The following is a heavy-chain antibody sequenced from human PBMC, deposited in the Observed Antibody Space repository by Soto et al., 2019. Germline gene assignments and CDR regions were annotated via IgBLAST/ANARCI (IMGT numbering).Heavy chain of an antibody. CDR2: INHSGST. CDR3: ARGGGACSGGSCPFYYYYMDV. J-gene: IGHJ6*03. CDR1: GGSFSGYY. D-gene: IGHD2-15*01. Sequence: SETLSLTCAVYGGSFSGYYWSWIRQPPGKGLEWIGEINHSGSTNYNPSLKSRVTISVDTSKNQFSLKLSSVTAADTAVYYCARGGGACSGGSCPFYYYYMDVWGKGTTVT. V-gene: IGHV4-34*01.